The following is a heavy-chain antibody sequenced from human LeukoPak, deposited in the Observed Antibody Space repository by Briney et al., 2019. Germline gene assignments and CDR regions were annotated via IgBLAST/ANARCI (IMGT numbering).Heavy chain of an antibody. Sequence: TSETLSLTCTVSGGSISSSSYYWGWIRQPPGKGLEWIGSIYYSGSTYYNPSLKSRVTISVDTSKNQFSLKLSSVTAADTAVYYCASWHYYYYYMDVWGKGTTVTVSS. J-gene: IGHJ6*03. CDR1: GGSISSSSYY. V-gene: IGHV4-39*07. CDR3: ASWHYYYYYMDV. CDR2: IYYSGST.